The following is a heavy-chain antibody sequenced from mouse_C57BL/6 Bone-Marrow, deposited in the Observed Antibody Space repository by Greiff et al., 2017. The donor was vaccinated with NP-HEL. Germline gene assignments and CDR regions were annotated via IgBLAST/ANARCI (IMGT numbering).Heavy chain of an antibody. V-gene: IGHV1-81*01. CDR1: GYTFTSYG. Sequence: VKLVESGAELARPGASVKLSCKASGYTFTSYGISWVKQRTGQGLEWIGEIYPRSGNTYYNEKFKGKATLTADKSSSTAYMELRSLTSEDSAVYFCAPLLREFAYWGQGTLVTVSA. J-gene: IGHJ3*01. CDR2: IYPRSGNT. CDR3: APLLREFAY. D-gene: IGHD2-1*01.